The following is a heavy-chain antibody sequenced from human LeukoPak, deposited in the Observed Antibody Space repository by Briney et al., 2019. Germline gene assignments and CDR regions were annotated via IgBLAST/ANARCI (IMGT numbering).Heavy chain of an antibody. V-gene: IGHV3-15*07. J-gene: IGHJ4*02. CDR1: GFTFSNAW. CDR2: IRSNSDGGTI. CDR3: TTRPGY. D-gene: IGHD3-10*01. Sequence: GGSLRLSCATSGFTFSNAWMNWVRQAPGKGLEWVGRIRSNSDGGTIDYAAPVKGRFTLSRDDSKTTLYLQMNSLQTENTAVYYCTTRPGYWGQGTLVTVSS.